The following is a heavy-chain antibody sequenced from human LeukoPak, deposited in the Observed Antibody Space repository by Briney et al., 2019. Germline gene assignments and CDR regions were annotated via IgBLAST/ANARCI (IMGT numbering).Heavy chain of an antibody. D-gene: IGHD2-2*01. Sequence: SETLSLTCTVSGGSISSYYWSWIRQPPEKGLEWIGYIYYSGSTNYNPPLKSRITISVDKSKSQFSLKLSSVTAADTAVYYRARGIVVVPAAIREGYYFDYWGQGTLVTVSS. V-gene: IGHV4-59*01. CDR2: IYYSGST. CDR1: GGSISSYY. CDR3: ARGIVVVPAAIREGYYFDY. J-gene: IGHJ4*02.